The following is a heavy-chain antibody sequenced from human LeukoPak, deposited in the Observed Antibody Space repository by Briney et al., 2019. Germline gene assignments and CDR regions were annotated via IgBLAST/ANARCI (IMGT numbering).Heavy chain of an antibody. V-gene: IGHV1-69*13. Sequence: SVKVSCKASGGTFSSYAISWVRQAPGQGLEWMGGIIPIFGTANYAQKFQGRVTITADESTSTAYMELSSLRSEDTAVYYCARALMGHIVVVPAATPEFQHWGQGTLVTVSS. CDR1: GGTFSSYA. CDR2: IIPIFGTA. J-gene: IGHJ1*01. D-gene: IGHD2-2*01. CDR3: ARALMGHIVVVPAATPEFQH.